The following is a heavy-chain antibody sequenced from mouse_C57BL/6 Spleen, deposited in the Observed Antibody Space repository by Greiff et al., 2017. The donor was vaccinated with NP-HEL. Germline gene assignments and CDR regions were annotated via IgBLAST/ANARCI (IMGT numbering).Heavy chain of an antibody. CDR1: GYTFTSYW. J-gene: IGHJ4*01. CDR3: ARRRDSSGYRAMDY. D-gene: IGHD3-2*02. CDR2: IYPSDSET. Sequence: QVQLQPPGAELVRPGSSVKLSCKASGYTFTSYWMDWVKQRPGQGLEWIGNIYPSDSETHYNQKFKDKATLTVDKSSSTAYMQLSSLTSEDSAVYYCARRRDSSGYRAMDYWGQGTSVTVSS. V-gene: IGHV1-61*01.